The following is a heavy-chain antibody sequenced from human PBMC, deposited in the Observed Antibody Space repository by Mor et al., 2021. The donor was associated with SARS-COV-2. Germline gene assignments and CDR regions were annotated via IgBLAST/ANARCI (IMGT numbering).Heavy chain of an antibody. V-gene: IGHV4-4*09. J-gene: IGHJ4*02. CDR3: ARKRRYGGYSYGFDY. Sequence: PSLKSRVTISLDTSKNQFSLKLSSVTAADTAVYYCARKRRYGGYSYGFDYWGQGTLVTVSS. D-gene: IGHD5-18*01.